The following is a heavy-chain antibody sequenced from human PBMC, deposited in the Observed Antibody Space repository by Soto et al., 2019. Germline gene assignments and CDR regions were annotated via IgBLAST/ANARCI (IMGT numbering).Heavy chain of an antibody. V-gene: IGHV4-59*01. CDR1: GDSISTFY. D-gene: IGHD3-22*01. Sequence: PSATLSLTCTVSGDSISTFYWGWMRQSPGKELEWIGYVYYTGSTNYNPSLKSRVTISVDRSKNQFSLKLTSANAADTAVYYCARGRTVRNYADDSSAYFYFFDYWGQGPQVTVSS. CDR2: VYYTGST. CDR3: ARGRTVRNYADDSSAYFYFFDY. J-gene: IGHJ4*02.